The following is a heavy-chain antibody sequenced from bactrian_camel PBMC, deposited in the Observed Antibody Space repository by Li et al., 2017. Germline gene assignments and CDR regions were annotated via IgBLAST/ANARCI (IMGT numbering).Heavy chain of an antibody. D-gene: IGHD2*01. CDR1: GFPFSSVT. CDR3: AADGSNSGVVPGFRNNY. J-gene: IGHJ4*01. V-gene: IGHV3S31*01. Sequence: VQLVESGGGLVQPGGSLRLSCAASGFPFSSVTLTWVRQVPGKGLEWVSAITGGGGSTYYPDSVKGRFTISRDNAKNTLYLQLNSLKTEDTAMYRCAADGSNSGVVPGFRNNYWGQGTQVTVSS. CDR2: ITGGGGST.